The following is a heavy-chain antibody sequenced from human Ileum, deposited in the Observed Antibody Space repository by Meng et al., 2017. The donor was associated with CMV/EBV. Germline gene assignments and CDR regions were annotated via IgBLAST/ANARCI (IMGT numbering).Heavy chain of an antibody. V-gene: IGHV4-39*01. Sequence: CTVSVGSIGRNKYYGGWVRRPPGKGLRSIGTIYNSGSTYCNPSLKSRVTISVDTSKNQFSLKLTSVTAADTAVYYCARQGLTYYFDYWGQGTLVTVSS. CDR3: ARQGLTYYFDY. CDR1: VGSIGRNKYY. J-gene: IGHJ4*02. D-gene: IGHD3/OR15-3a*01. CDR2: IYNSGST.